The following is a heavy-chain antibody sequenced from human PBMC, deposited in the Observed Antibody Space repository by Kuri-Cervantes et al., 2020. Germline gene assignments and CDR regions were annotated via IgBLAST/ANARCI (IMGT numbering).Heavy chain of an antibody. Sequence: SETLSLTCTVSGGSISSYYWSWIRQPPGKGLEWIGYIYYSGSTYYNPSLKSRVTISVDTSKNQFSLKLSSVTAADTAVYYCARHYDNRGQGTLVTVSS. V-gene: IGHV4-30-4*01. CDR2: IYYSGST. CDR3: ARHYDN. J-gene: IGHJ4*02. CDR1: GGSISSYY.